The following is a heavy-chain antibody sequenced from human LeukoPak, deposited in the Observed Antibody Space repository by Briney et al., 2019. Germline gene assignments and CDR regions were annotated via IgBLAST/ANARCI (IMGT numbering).Heavy chain of an antibody. CDR1: GFTFSSYA. CDR2: ISYDGSNK. CDR3: ARDLRPGTYYYGMDV. V-gene: IGHV3-30*04. J-gene: IGHJ6*02. D-gene: IGHD3-10*01. Sequence: GGSLRLSCAASGFTFSSYAMHWVRQAPGKGLEWVAVISYDGSNKYYADSVKGRFTISRDNSKNTLYLQMNSLRAEDTAVYYCARDLRPGTYYYGMDVWGQGTTVTVSS.